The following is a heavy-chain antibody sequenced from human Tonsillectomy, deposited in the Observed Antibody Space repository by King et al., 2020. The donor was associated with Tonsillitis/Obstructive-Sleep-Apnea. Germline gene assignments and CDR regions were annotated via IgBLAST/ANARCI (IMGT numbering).Heavy chain of an antibody. J-gene: IGHJ6*03. V-gene: IGHV3-11*01. CDR2: ISVSGSTI. CDR1: GFTFTDYY. Sequence: VQLVESGGDLVKPGGSLRLSCVASGFTFTDYYMSWIRQAPGKGLEWVSYISVSGSTIYYADSVEGRFIMSRDNAKNSLYLQMNSLRGEDTAVYYCAGVKSRSYNYMDVWGKGTTVTVSS. CDR3: AGVKSRSYNYMDV.